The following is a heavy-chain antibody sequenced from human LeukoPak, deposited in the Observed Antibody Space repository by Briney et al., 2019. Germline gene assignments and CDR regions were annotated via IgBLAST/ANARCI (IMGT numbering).Heavy chain of an antibody. D-gene: IGHD3-16*01. CDR3: ARGWGGNTDQ. V-gene: IGHV6-1*01. CDR1: WDSVSSNSAA. Sequence: SQTLSLTCAISWDSVSSNSAAWNWIRQSPSRGLEWLGRTYYRSKWYTYYAVSVKGRITINSDTSKNQFSLQLNSAPPEDTAVYYFARGWGGNTDQWGQGTLVTVSS. CDR2: TYYRSKWYT. J-gene: IGHJ5*02.